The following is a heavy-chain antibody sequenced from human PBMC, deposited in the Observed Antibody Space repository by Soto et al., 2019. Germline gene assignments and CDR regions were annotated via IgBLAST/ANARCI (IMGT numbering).Heavy chain of an antibody. V-gene: IGHV3-23*01. CDR3: AKGTEDLYDYIWGSYRAETYYFDY. CDR1: GFTFSSYA. Sequence: GGSLRLSCAASGFTFSSYAMSWVRQAPGKGLEWVSAISGSGGSTYYADSVKGRFTISRDNFKNTLYLQMNSLRAEDTAVYYCAKGTEDLYDYIWGSYRAETYYFDYWGQGTLVTVSS. J-gene: IGHJ4*02. CDR2: ISGSGGST. D-gene: IGHD3-16*02.